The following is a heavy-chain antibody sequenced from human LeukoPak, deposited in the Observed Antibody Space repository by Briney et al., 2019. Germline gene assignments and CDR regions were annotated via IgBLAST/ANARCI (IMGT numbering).Heavy chain of an antibody. CDR1: GSSIRSGDYY. Sequence: PSETLSLTCTVSGSSIRSGDYYWSWMRQPPGKGLEWIGYIYYSGSPYSNPSLKSRLTISVDTSKNQFSLKLSSVTAADTAVYYCARRNYLYSYGCFFDYWGQGTLVTVSS. CDR3: ARRNYLYSYGCFFDY. CDR2: IYYSGSP. D-gene: IGHD5-18*01. V-gene: IGHV4-30-4*08. J-gene: IGHJ4*02.